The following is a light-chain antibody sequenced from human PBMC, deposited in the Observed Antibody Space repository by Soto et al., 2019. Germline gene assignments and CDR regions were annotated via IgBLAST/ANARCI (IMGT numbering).Light chain of an antibody. CDR3: QQYDTSPWT. Sequence: EVVLTQSPGTLSLSAGERATLSCRASQSVSSNYLAWYQQKPGQSPRLLIYGASNRASGISDRFSGSGSGTDFTLTIYRLEPEYFAMYYCQQYDTSPWTFGQGTKVEI. V-gene: IGKV3-20*01. CDR2: GAS. CDR1: QSVSSNY. J-gene: IGKJ1*01.